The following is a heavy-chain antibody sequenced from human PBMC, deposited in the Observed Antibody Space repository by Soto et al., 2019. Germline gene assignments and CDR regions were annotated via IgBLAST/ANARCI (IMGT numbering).Heavy chain of an antibody. CDR2: FSDSGST. J-gene: IGHJ6*02. CDR3: ARGNFYYGLDV. Sequence: SETLSLTCAVYGGSFSGNYWSWIRQPPGKGLEWIGEFSDSGSTNYNPSLKSRVTISEDMSKSQFSLKLSSVTAADTAVYYCARGNFYYGLDVWGQGTTVTVS. CDR1: GGSFSGNY. V-gene: IGHV4-34*01.